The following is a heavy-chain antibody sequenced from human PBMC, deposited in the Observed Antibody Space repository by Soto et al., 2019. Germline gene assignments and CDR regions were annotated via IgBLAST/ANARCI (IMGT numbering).Heavy chain of an antibody. J-gene: IGHJ4*02. D-gene: IGHD3-3*01. Sequence: PSETLSLTCAVYGGTFSGYYWSWIRQPPGKGLEWIGEINHSGTTNYNPSLKSRVTISADTSKNQFSLKLSSVTAADTAVYYCATYALRFLEWLPSAPLDYWGQGTLVTVSS. CDR2: INHSGTT. V-gene: IGHV4-34*08. CDR3: ATYALRFLEWLPSAPLDY. CDR1: GGTFSGYY.